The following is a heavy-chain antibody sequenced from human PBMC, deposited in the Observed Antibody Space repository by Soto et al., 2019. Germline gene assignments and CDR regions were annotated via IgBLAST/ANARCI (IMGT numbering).Heavy chain of an antibody. V-gene: IGHV4-31*03. J-gene: IGHJ4*02. CDR2: IYYSGST. Sequence: QVQLQESGPGLVKPSQTLSLTCTVSGGSISSGGYYWSWIRQHPGKGLEWIGYIYYSGSTYYNPSRKSRVTMAVDPSKNQFSLKLSSVTAADTAGYYCARWELQQLEQIDYWGQGTLVTVSS. CDR1: GGSISSGGYY. D-gene: IGHD6-13*01. CDR3: ARWELQQLEQIDY.